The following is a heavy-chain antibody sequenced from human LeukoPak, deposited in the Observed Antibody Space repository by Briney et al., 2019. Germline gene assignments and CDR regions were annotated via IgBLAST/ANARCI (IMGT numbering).Heavy chain of an antibody. Sequence: PSETLSLSCAVSGGSISSYNWSWIRQPPGKGLEWIWYIYSSGGTIYYPSLKSRVTISVDTSKNQFYLKMNSVNAADTAVYYCARVGGDYYYKFDYGGRGTVVIVSA. CDR1: GGSISSYN. CDR2: IYSSGGT. D-gene: IGHD3-22*01. J-gene: IGHJ4*02. V-gene: IGHV4-59*01. CDR3: ARVGGDYYYKFDY.